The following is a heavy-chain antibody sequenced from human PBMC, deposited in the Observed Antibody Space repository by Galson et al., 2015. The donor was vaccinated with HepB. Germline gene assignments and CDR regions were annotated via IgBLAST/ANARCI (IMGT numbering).Heavy chain of an antibody. D-gene: IGHD2-2*01. CDR2: IYPGDSDT. Sequence: QSGAEVKKPGEYLKISCKGSGYSFTSYWIGWVRQMPGKGLEWMGIIYPGDSDTRYSPSFQGQVTISADKSISTAYLQWSSLKASDTAMYYCARHRRRTDIVVVPAAIELIDYWGQGTLVTVSS. V-gene: IGHV5-51*01. CDR3: ARHRRRTDIVVVPAAIELIDY. CDR1: GYSFTSYW. J-gene: IGHJ4*02.